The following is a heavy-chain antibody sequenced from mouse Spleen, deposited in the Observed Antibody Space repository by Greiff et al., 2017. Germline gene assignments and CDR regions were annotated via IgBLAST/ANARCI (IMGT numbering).Heavy chain of an antibody. CDR2: INPNNGGT. V-gene: IGHV1-22*01. CDR3: ARRELGLGYFDV. D-gene: IGHD4-1*01. Sequence: VQLQQSGPELAKPGASVKMSCKASGYTFTDYNMHWVKQSHGKSLEWIGYINPNNGGTSYNQKFKGKATLTVNKSSSTAYMELRSLTSEDSAVYYCARRELGLGYFDVWGAGTTVTVSS. J-gene: IGHJ1*01. CDR1: GYTFTDYN.